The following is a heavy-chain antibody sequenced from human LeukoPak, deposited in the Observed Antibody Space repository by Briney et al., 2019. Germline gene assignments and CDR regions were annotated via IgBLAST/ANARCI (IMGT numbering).Heavy chain of an antibody. CDR2: IYYSGST. D-gene: IGHD3-16*01. CDR3: ATETLGLGVDY. CDR1: GGSISISSYY. Sequence: SETLSLTCTVSGGSISISSYYWGWIRQPPGKGLEWIGSIYYSGSTYYNPSLKSRVTISVDTSKNQFSLKLSSATAADTAVYYCATETLGLGVDYWGQGTLVTVSS. V-gene: IGHV4-39*01. J-gene: IGHJ4*02.